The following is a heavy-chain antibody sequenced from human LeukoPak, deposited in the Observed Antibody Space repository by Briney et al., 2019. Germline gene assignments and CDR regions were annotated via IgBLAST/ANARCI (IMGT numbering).Heavy chain of an antibody. CDR2: IYPGDSDT. CDR1: GYPFTSHW. J-gene: IGHJ4*02. CDR3: ARLLPYCGGDCYFNY. D-gene: IGHD2-21*01. V-gene: IGHV5-51*01. Sequence: GESLKISCKASGYPFTSHWIAWVRQTPGKGLEWMGIIYPGDSDTRYSPSFQGQVTISADKSISTAYLQWSSLKASDTAMYYCARLLPYCGGDCYFNYWGQGTLVTVSS.